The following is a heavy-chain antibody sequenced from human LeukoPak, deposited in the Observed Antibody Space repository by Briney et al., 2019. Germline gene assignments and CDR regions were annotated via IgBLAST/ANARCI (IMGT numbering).Heavy chain of an antibody. J-gene: IGHJ4*02. CDR1: GFGFGSYN. D-gene: IGHD3-10*01. V-gene: IGHV3-30*03. Sequence: GRSLRLSCAASGFGFGSYNMYWVRQAPGKGLEWVTLISFDGNDKKYADSVKGGFTVSRDNSRNTLFLQMNSLRPEDTAVYYCARVYGSEIDYWGQGTLVTVSS. CDR3: ARVYGSEIDY. CDR2: ISFDGNDK.